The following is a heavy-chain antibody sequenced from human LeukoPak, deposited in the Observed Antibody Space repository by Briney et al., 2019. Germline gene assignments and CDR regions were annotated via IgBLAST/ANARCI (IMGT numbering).Heavy chain of an antibody. CDR2: ISSSGSTI. V-gene: IGHV3-11*04. CDR1: GFTFSDYY. Sequence: GGSLRLSCTASGFTFSDYYMSWIRQAPGKGLEWVSYISSSGSTIYYADSVKGRFTISRDNSKSTLYLQMNNLLIEDTAKYFCARDGDTAIRGVNFDYWGQGTLVTVSS. D-gene: IGHD3-10*01. J-gene: IGHJ4*02. CDR3: ARDGDTAIRGVNFDY.